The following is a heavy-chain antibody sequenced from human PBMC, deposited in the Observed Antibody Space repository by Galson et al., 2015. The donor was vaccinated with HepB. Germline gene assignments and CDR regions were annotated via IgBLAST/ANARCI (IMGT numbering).Heavy chain of an antibody. J-gene: IGHJ4*02. CDR1: GFTFSSYS. CDR2: ISSSSSTI. Sequence: SLRLSCAASGFTFSSYSMNWVRQAPGKGLEWVSYISSSSSTIYYADSVKGRFTISRDNAKNSLYLQMNSLRAEDTAVYYCARVTLWFGEDYWGQGTLVTVSS. D-gene: IGHD3-10*01. CDR3: ARVTLWFGEDY. V-gene: IGHV3-48*04.